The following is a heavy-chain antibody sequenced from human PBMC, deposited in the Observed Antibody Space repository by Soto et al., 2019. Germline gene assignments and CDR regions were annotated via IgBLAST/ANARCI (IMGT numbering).Heavy chain of an antibody. Sequence: SETLSLTCAVYGGSFSGYHWSWIRQPPGKGLEWIGEINHSGSTNYNPSLKSRVTISVDTSKNQFSLKLSSVTAADTAVYYCARLRMVRGPYQFDYWGQGTLVTVSS. CDR2: INHSGST. CDR3: ARLRMVRGPYQFDY. J-gene: IGHJ4*02. D-gene: IGHD3-10*01. V-gene: IGHV4-34*01. CDR1: GGSFSGYH.